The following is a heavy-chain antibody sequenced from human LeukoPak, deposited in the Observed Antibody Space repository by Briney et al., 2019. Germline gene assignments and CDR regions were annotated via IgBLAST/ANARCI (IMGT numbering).Heavy chain of an antibody. J-gene: IGHJ4*02. CDR1: GYTFTRYY. D-gene: IGHD3-22*01. V-gene: IGHV1-46*01. Sequence: GASVKVSCKASGYTFTRYYVHWVRQAPGHGLEWMGILNPGGGSTTYAQKFQGRVTPTRDTSTSTLYMELSSLRSEDTAVYYCARGPYYSDSSGYYGFDYWGQGTLVTVSS. CDR2: LNPGGGST. CDR3: ARGPYYSDSSGYYGFDY.